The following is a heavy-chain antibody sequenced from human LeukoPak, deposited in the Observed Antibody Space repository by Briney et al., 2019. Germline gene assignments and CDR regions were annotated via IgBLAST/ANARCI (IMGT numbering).Heavy chain of an antibody. CDR3: ARVGTYYYDSSGNPGIDY. CDR2: ISYDGSNK. D-gene: IGHD3-22*01. Sequence: GGSLRLSCAASGFTFSSYAMHWVRQAPGKGLEWVAVISYDGSNKYYADSVKGRFTISRDNSKNTLYLQMNSLRAEDTAVYYCARVGTYYYDSSGNPGIDYWGQGTLVTVSS. V-gene: IGHV3-30*04. CDR1: GFTFSSYA. J-gene: IGHJ4*02.